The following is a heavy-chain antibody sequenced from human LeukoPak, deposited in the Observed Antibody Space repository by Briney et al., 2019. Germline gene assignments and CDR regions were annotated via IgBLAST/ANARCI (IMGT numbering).Heavy chain of an antibody. Sequence: SGTLSLTCTVSGGSISTSNWWSWVRQPPGKGLEWIGEVYHSGSTTYNSSLKSRLTMSIDKSKNHFSLNLSSVTAADTAVYYCARHVVQMATMVAFDIWGQGTMVTVSS. CDR3: ARHVVQMATMVAFDI. J-gene: IGHJ3*02. CDR1: GGSISTSNW. CDR2: VYHSGST. V-gene: IGHV4-4*02. D-gene: IGHD5-24*01.